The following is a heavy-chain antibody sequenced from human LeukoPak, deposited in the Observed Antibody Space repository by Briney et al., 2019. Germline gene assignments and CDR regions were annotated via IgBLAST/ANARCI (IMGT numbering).Heavy chain of an antibody. D-gene: IGHD2-8*01. V-gene: IGHV1-2*02. CDR2: INPDGGVT. J-gene: IGHJ6*03. Sequence: ASMKVSCKASGYSFTGYYIHWVRQAPGQGLEWMGWINPDGGVTKFAQKFQGRVTMTRDKSINTVYMELSGLTSDDTTLYYCARGPNHYYYMDFWGTGTTVSVSS. CDR1: GYSFTGYY. CDR3: ARGPNHYYYMDF.